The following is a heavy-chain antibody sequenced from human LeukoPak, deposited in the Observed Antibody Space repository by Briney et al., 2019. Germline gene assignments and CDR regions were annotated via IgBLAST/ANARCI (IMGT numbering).Heavy chain of an antibody. CDR3: ARLGELHGGGTFDY. D-gene: IGHD3-16*01. CDR1: GGSISSSSYY. CDR2: IYYSGST. V-gene: IGHV4-39*01. Sequence: SETLSLTCTVSGGSISSSSYYWGWIRQPPGKGLERIGSIYYSGSTYYNPSLKSRVTISVDTSKNQFSLKLSSVTAADTAVYYCARLGELHGGGTFDYWGQGTLVTVSS. J-gene: IGHJ4*02.